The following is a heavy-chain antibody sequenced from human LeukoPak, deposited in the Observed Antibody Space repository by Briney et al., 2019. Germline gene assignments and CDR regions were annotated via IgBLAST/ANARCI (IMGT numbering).Heavy chain of an antibody. Sequence: ASVKVSCKASGYTFTSYYMHWVRQAPGQGLEWMGIINPSGGSTSYAQKFQGRVTMTRDTSTSTVYMELSSLRSEDTAVYYCARDIWVGAGTDDAFDIWGQGTMVTVSS. CDR3: ARDIWVGAGTDDAFDI. J-gene: IGHJ3*02. CDR1: GYTFTSYY. D-gene: IGHD1-26*01. CDR2: INPSGGST. V-gene: IGHV1-46*01.